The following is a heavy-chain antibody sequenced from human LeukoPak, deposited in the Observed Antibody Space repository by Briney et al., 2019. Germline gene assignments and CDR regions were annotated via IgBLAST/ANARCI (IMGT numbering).Heavy chain of an antibody. Sequence: GGSLRLSCAASGFTFSSYAMSWVRQAPGKGLEWVSAISGSGGSTYYADSVKGRFTISRDNSKNTLYLQMNSLRAEDTAVYYCAKDPSVYYDFWSGLRYWGQGTLVTVSS. J-gene: IGHJ4*02. CDR3: AKDPSVYYDFWSGLRY. CDR1: GFTFSSYA. V-gene: IGHV3-23*01. D-gene: IGHD3-3*01. CDR2: ISGSGGST.